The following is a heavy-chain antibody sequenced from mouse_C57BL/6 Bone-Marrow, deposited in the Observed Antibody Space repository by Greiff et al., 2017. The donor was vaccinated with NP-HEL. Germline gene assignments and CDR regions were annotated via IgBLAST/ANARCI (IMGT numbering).Heavy chain of an antibody. D-gene: IGHD1-1*01. V-gene: IGHV1-82*01. J-gene: IGHJ4*01. CDR2: IYPGDGDT. CDR1: GYAFSSSW. Sequence: VQLVESGPELVKPGASVKISCKASGYAFSSSWMNWVKQRPGKGLEWIGRIYPGDGDTNYNGKFKGKATLTADKSSSTAYMQLSSLTSEDSAVYFCASIHYYGSEDAMDYWGQGTSVTVSS. CDR3: ASIHYYGSEDAMDY.